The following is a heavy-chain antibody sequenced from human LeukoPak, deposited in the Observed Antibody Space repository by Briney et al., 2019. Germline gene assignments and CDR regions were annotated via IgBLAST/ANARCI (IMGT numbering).Heavy chain of an antibody. V-gene: IGHV3-64D*09. CDR1: GFTFSSYA. CDR3: ARDLDYGDYHWFDP. CDR2: ISRNGGST. D-gene: IGHD4-17*01. J-gene: IGHJ5*02. Sequence: GGSLRLSCSASGFTFSSYAMHWVRQAPGKGLEYVSGISRNGGSTYYADSVKGRFTISRDNSKNTLYLQTSSLRAEDTAVYYCARDLDYGDYHWFDPWGQGTLVTVSS.